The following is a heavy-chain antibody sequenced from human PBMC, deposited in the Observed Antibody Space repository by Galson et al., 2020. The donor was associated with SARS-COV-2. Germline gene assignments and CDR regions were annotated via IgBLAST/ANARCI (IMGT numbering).Heavy chain of an antibody. V-gene: IGHV4-59*01. CDR3: ARGKDTIFGVVIIPGWFDP. CDR2: IYYSGST. CDR1: GGSISSYY. J-gene: IGHJ5*02. D-gene: IGHD3-3*01. Sequence: SETLSLTCTVSGGSISSYYWSWIRQPPGKGLEWIGYIYYSGSTNYNPSLKSRVTISVDTSKNQFSLKLSPVTAADTAVYYCARGKDTIFGVVIIPGWFDPWGQGTLVTVSS.